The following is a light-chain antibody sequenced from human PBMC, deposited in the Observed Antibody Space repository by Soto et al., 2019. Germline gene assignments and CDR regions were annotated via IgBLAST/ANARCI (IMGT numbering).Light chain of an antibody. CDR2: EVT. CDR1: SSDVGGYNH. CDR3: SSHTASTTRI. J-gene: IGLJ1*01. V-gene: IGLV2-14*01. Sequence: QSALTQPASVSGSPGQSITISCTGTSSDVGGYNHVSWYQHHPGKAPKRIIYEVTKRPSGVSNRFSGSKSGDTASLTISGLQAEDEPDYYCSSHTASTTRIFGTGTKLTVL.